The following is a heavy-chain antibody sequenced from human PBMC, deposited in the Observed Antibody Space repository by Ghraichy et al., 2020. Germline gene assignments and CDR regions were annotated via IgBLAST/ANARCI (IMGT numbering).Heavy chain of an antibody. D-gene: IGHD2-2*01. Sequence: SETLSLTCAVSRDSISSGHWWSWVRQSPGKGLEWIGEIHHSGNTNYNPSLKSRVTISVDKSKNQFSLKVNCVTAADTAVYYCARGVVPAAIGEKNWFDPWGQGTLVNVSS. CDR1: RDSISSGHW. CDR3: ARGVVPAAIGEKNWFDP. J-gene: IGHJ5*01. CDR2: IHHSGNT. V-gene: IGHV4-4*02.